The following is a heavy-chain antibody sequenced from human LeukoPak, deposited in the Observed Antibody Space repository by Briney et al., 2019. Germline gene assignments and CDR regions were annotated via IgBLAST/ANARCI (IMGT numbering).Heavy chain of an antibody. CDR2: IRYDGSNK. Sequence: GGSLRLSCAASGFIFGDYGMQWVRQAPGKGLEWVSFIRYDGSNKYYPDSVRGRFTISRDNSKNTLYLQMNSLRAEDTAIYYCARDRTIAAARTPADYWGQGTLVTVSS. CDR3: ARDRTIAAARTPADY. V-gene: IGHV3-30*02. J-gene: IGHJ4*02. D-gene: IGHD6-13*01. CDR1: GFIFGDYG.